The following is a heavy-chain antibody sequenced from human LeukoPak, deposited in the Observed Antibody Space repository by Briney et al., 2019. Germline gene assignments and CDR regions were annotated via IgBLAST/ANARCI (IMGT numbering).Heavy chain of an antibody. Sequence: GGSLRLSCAASGFTVSSNYMSWVRQAPGKGLEWVSGISWNSGSIGYADSVKGRFTISRDNAKNSLYLQMNSLRAEDTALYYCAKDRGYGSGSYYNLCFDLWGRGTLVTVSS. V-gene: IGHV3-9*01. CDR2: ISWNSGSI. CDR1: GFTVSSNY. D-gene: IGHD3-10*01. J-gene: IGHJ2*01. CDR3: AKDRGYGSGSYYNLCFDL.